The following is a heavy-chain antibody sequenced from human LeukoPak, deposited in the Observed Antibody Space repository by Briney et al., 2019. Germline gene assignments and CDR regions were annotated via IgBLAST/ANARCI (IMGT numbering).Heavy chain of an antibody. D-gene: IGHD3-16*01. CDR3: ARAHDFGGVWGDYFDY. Sequence: GASVKVSCKASGYTFTSYYMHWVRQAPGQGLEWMGIINPSGGSTSYAQKFQGRVTMTRDTSTSTVYMELSSLRSEDTAVYYCARAHDFGGVWGDYFDYWGQGTLVTVSS. V-gene: IGHV1-46*01. CDR2: INPSGGST. CDR1: GYTFTSYY. J-gene: IGHJ4*02.